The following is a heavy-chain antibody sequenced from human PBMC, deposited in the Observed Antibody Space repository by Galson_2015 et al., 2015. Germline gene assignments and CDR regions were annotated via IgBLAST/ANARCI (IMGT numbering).Heavy chain of an antibody. V-gene: IGHV3-53*01. D-gene: IGHD3-22*01. Sequence: SLRLSCAASGFTVSSNYMSWVRQAPGKGLEWVSVIYSGGSTYYADSVKGRFTISRDNSKNTLYLQMNSLRAEDTAVYYCARDAYYDSSGYLDDYWGQGTLVTVSS. CDR3: ARDAYYDSSGYLDDY. J-gene: IGHJ4*02. CDR1: GFTVSSNY. CDR2: IYSGGST.